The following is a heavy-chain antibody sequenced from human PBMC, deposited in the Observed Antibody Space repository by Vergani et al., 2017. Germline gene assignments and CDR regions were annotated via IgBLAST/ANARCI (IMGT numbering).Heavy chain of an antibody. D-gene: IGHD6-13*01. CDR1: GFTLSDHV. J-gene: IGHJ5*02. Sequence: EVQLVESGGGLVQPGGSLRLSCAASGFTLSDHVMDWVRQGPGKGLEWVGRSRNKARSYTTEYSASVKGRFTIPRDDSRNSLYLQMSSLKTEDTSVYYSATLPLLTQQRVTSWAKGILVTVSS. CDR2: SRNKARSYTT. CDR3: ATLPLLTQQRVTS. V-gene: IGHV3-72*01.